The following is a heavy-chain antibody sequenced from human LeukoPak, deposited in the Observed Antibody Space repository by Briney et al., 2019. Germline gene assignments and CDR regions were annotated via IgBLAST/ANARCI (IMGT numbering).Heavy chain of an antibody. V-gene: IGHV3-30*02. D-gene: IGHD2-8*01. CDR2: IRYDGSNK. CDR3: AKEAQVLKGDFQH. J-gene: IGHJ1*01. Sequence: PGRSMRLSCAASGFTFSSYGMHWVRQAPGKGLGWVAFIRYDGSNKYYADSVKGRFTISRDNSKNTLYLQMNSLRAEDTAVYYCAKEAQVLKGDFQHWGQGTLVTVSS. CDR1: GFTFSSYG.